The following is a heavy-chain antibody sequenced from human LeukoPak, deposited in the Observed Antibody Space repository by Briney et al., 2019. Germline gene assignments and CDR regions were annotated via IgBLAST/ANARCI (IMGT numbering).Heavy chain of an antibody. Sequence: SVKVSCKASGGTFSRYGISWVRQAPGQGLEWMGGIIPIFGIANYAQKFQGRVTITADKSTSTDYMELSSLRSEDTAVYYCARDRRGGDASDIWGQGTMVTVSS. V-gene: IGHV1-69*10. CDR3: ARDRRGGDASDI. CDR1: GGTFSRYG. D-gene: IGHD6-25*01. J-gene: IGHJ3*02. CDR2: IIPIFGIA.